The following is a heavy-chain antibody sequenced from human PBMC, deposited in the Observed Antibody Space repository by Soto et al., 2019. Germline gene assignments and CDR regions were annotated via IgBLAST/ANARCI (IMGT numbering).Heavy chain of an antibody. CDR3: ARLGYCSGGSCRRGNWFDP. Sequence: GASVKVSCKASGDTFTSYEINWVLQATGQGLDWMGWMNPNSSNTGYAQKFQGRVTMTRNTSIGTGYMELSSLRSEDTAVYYCARLGYCSGGSCRRGNWFDPWGQGTLVTVSS. CDR1: GDTFTSYE. D-gene: IGHD2-15*01. V-gene: IGHV1-8*01. CDR2: MNPNSSNT. J-gene: IGHJ5*02.